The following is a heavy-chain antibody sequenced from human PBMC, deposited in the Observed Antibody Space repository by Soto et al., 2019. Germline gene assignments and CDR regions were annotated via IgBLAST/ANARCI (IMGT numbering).Heavy chain of an antibody. D-gene: IGHD3-9*01. CDR2: LSYDVRNK. CDR1: GITFRDFS. CDR3: ARERVTGYYTVIGY. Sequence: LSVSGRGSGITFRDFSMHAVSQTTGKGLEWVAVLSYDVRNKFYADSVKGRFTISRDNSKNTLYLEMNSLRAEDTVVYYCARERVTGYYTVIGYWGQGTQVTVSS. J-gene: IGHJ4*02. V-gene: IGHV3-30*03.